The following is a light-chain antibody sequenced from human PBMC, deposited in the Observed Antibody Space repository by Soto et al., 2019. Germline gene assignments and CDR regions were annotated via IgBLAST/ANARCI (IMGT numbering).Light chain of an antibody. CDR1: QSVSSY. CDR2: DAS. J-gene: IGKJ4*01. CDR3: QQRSNWPPWLT. Sequence: EIVLTQSPATLSLSPGERATLSCRASQSVSSYLAWYQQKPGQAPRLLIYDASNRATGIPARFSGSGSGTDFTLTISRLEPEDFAVYYCQQRSNWPPWLTFGGGTKVEIK. V-gene: IGKV3-11*01.